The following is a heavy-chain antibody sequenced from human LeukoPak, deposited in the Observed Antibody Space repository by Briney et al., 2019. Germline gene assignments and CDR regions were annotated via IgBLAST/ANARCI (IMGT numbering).Heavy chain of an antibody. CDR2: INQDGSGK. Sequence: GGSLRLSCAASGFTFSSFWMSWVRQAPGKGLGWVANINQDGSGKYFVDSVKGRFTISRDYAKNSLYLQMNSLRAEDTAVYYCARGVSGEPWGQGTLVTVSS. CDR1: GFTFSSFW. J-gene: IGHJ5*02. V-gene: IGHV3-7*01. CDR3: ARGVSGEP. D-gene: IGHD1-14*01.